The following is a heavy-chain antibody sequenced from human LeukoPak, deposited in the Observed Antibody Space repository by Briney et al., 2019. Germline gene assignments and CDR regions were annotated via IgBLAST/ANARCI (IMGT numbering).Heavy chain of an antibody. CDR2: ISSAGTII. J-gene: IGHJ4*02. V-gene: IGHV3-30-3*01. CDR1: EFTFGTYS. CDR3: AKDHRWLVDY. D-gene: IGHD6-19*01. Sequence: PGRSLRLSCAASEFTFGTYSMHWVRQAPGKGLEWVAIISSAGTIINYADSVKGRFSISRDNSKNTLYLQMDSLRVEDTAVYYCAKDHRWLVDYWGQGSLVTVSS.